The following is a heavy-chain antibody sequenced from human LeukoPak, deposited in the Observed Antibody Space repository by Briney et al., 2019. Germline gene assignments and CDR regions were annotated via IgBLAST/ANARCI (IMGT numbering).Heavy chain of an antibody. J-gene: IGHJ5*02. V-gene: IGHV3-21*01. Sequence: TGGSLRLSCAASGFTFSSYSMNWVRQAPGKGLEWVSSISSSSSSYIYYADSVKGRFTISRDNAKNSPYLQMNSLRAEDTAVYYCASTIKPPAAGNVITWFDPWGQGTLVTVSS. CDR3: ASTIKPPAAGNVITWFDP. CDR2: ISSSSSSYI. CDR1: GFTFSSYS. D-gene: IGHD6-13*01.